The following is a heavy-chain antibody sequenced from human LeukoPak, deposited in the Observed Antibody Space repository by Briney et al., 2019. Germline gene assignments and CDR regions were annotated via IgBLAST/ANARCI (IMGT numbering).Heavy chain of an antibody. CDR1: GGTFSSYA. J-gene: IGHJ4*02. CDR3: ARGSGIAEFAY. Sequence: SVKVSCKASGGTFSSYAISWVRQAPGQGLEWMGGIIPIFGTANYAQKFQGRVTITTDESTSTAYMELSSLRSEDTAVYYCARGSGIAEFAYWGQGTLITVSS. V-gene: IGHV1-69*05. D-gene: IGHD6-13*01. CDR2: IIPIFGTA.